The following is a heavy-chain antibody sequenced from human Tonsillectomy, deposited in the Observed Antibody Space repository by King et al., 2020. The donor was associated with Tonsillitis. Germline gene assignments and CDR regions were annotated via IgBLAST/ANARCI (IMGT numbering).Heavy chain of an antibody. Sequence: QLQESGPGLVKPSETLSLTCTVSGGSISSSSYYWGWIRQPPGKGLEWIGSIYYSGSTYYNPSLKSRVTISVDTSKNQFSLKLSSVTAADTAVYYCAHYVSSGYYYNLHAFDIWGQGTLVTVSS. CDR1: GGSISSSSYY. CDR2: IYYSGST. CDR3: AHYVSSGYYYNLHAFDI. D-gene: IGHD3-22*01. V-gene: IGHV4-39*01. J-gene: IGHJ3*02.